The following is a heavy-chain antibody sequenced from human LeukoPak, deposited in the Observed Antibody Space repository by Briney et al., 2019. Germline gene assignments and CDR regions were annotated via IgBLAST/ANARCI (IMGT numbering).Heavy chain of an antibody. V-gene: IGHV1-8*01. CDR2: MNPNSGNT. J-gene: IGHJ4*02. CDR3: ARGATDYGGNSLGY. Sequence: GASVKVSCKASGYTFTSYDINWVRQATGQGLEWMGWMNPNSGNTGYAQKFQGRVTITRNTSISTAYMELSSLRSEDTAVYYCARGATDYGGNSLGYWGQGTLVTVSS. D-gene: IGHD4-23*01. CDR1: GYTFTSYD.